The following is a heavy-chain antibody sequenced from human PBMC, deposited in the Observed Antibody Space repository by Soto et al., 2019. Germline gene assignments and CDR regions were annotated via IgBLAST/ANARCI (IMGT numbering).Heavy chain of an antibody. V-gene: IGHV3-23*01. Sequence: LRLSCAASGFTFSSYAMSWVRQAPGKGLEWVSAISGSGGSTYYADSVKGRFTISRDNSKNTLYLQMNSLRAEDTAVYYCAKDRLDILSPAEAFDYWGQGTLVTVSS. J-gene: IGHJ4*02. D-gene: IGHD3-9*01. CDR3: AKDRLDILSPAEAFDY. CDR2: ISGSGGST. CDR1: GFTFSSYA.